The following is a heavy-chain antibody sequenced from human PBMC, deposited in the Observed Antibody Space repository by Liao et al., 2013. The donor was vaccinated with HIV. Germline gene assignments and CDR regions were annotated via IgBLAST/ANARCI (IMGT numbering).Heavy chain of an antibody. V-gene: IGHV4-30-2*01. CDR1: GGSISSGVYS. J-gene: IGHJ3*02. D-gene: IGHD6-13*01. CDR2: INHSGST. Sequence: QVQLQESGPGLVKPSQTLSLTCAVYGGSISSGVYSWSWIRQPPGKGLEWIGEINHSGSTNYNPSLKSRVTISVDTSKNQFSLKLNSVTVADTAVYYCARDKGRSWPFDAFDIWGQGTMVTVSS. CDR3: ARDKGRSWPFDAFDI.